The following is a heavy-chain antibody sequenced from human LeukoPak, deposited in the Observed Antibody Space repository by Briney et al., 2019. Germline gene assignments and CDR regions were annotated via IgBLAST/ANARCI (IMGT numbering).Heavy chain of an antibody. Sequence: GGSLRLSCAASGFTFSSYWMSWVRQAPGKGLEWVANIKQDGSEKYYVDSVKGRFTISRDNAKNSLYLQMNSLRAEDTAVYYCARDPMLNGPQSPDYWGQGTLVTVSS. D-gene: IGHD1-1*01. CDR3: ARDPMLNGPQSPDY. CDR2: IKQDGSEK. J-gene: IGHJ4*02. CDR1: GFTFSSYW. V-gene: IGHV3-7*01.